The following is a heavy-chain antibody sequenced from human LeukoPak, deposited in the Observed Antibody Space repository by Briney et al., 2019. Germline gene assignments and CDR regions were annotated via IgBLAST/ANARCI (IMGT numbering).Heavy chain of an antibody. CDR1: GFIYCDYW. Sequence: PGGSLRLSCAASGFIYCDYWMIWVRQAPGKGLECVAEIKTDGSEKYYVDSVKGRFTISRDNAKNSLYLQMSSLRAEDTAVYYCARGGWRPDPWGQGTLVTVSS. D-gene: IGHD6-19*01. V-gene: IGHV3-7*01. J-gene: IGHJ5*02. CDR3: ARGGWRPDP. CDR2: IKTDGSEK.